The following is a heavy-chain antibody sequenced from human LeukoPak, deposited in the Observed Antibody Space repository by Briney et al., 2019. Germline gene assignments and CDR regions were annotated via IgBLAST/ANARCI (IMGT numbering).Heavy chain of an antibody. J-gene: IGHJ4*02. Sequence: GGSLRLSCAASGFTFSSYAMYWVRQAPGKGLEWVSAICSNDNNTYYANSVKGRFTISRDNSKNTLSLQLNSLRAEDTAVYYCAKGTSSSCYSAPNYWGQGTLVTVSS. V-gene: IGHV3-23*01. CDR3: AKGTSSSCYSAPNY. CDR1: GFTFSSYA. D-gene: IGHD2-15*01. CDR2: ICSNDNNT.